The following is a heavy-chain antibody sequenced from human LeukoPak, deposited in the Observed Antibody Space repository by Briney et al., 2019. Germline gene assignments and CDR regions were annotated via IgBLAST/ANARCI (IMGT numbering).Heavy chain of an antibody. CDR2: IYYSGST. V-gene: IGHV4-59*01. CDR1: GGSISSYY. D-gene: IGHD3-3*01. J-gene: IGHJ3*02. Sequence: SETLSLTCTVSGGSISSYYWSWIRQPPGKGLEWIGYIYYSGSTNYNPSLKSRVTISVDTSKNQFSLKLSSVTAADTAVYYCATTITIFGVVITNDAFDIWGQGTMVTVSS. CDR3: ATTITIFGVVITNDAFDI.